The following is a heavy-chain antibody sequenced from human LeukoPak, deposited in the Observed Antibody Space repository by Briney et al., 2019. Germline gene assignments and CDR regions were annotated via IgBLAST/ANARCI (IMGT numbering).Heavy chain of an antibody. Sequence: SVKVSCKASGDTFGSYAMRWVRQDPGKGLEWIGGILPIFCTANYAQKFQGRVTITADESTSTAHMELSSLRSEDTAVYYCARATKVVPAASPSYYYYGMDVWGKGTTVTVSS. CDR2: ILPIFCTA. D-gene: IGHD2-2*01. CDR3: ARATKVVPAASPSYYYYGMDV. J-gene: IGHJ6*04. V-gene: IGHV1-69*13. CDR1: GDTFGSYA.